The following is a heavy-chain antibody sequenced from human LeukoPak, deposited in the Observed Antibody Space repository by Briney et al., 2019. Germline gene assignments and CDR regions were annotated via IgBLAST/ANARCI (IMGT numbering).Heavy chain of an antibody. V-gene: IGHV1-24*01. J-gene: IGHJ4*02. CDR2: LDPEDGET. D-gene: IGHD3-10*01. Sequence: ASVKVSCKVSGHTLTELAIHWVRQAPGRGLEWMGGLDPEDGETIYAQTFQGRVTMTEDTSTDTAYMELTSLRSDDTAAYYCTTSSGTYHLYWGQGTLVTVSS. CDR1: GHTLTELA. CDR3: TTSSGTYHLY.